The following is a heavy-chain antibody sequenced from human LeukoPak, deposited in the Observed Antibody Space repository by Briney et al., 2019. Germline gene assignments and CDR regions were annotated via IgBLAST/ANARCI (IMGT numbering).Heavy chain of an antibody. Sequence: SETLSLTCTVSVGSISSSSYYWGWIRQPPGKGLEWIGSIYYSGSTYYNPSLKSRVTISVDTSKNQFSLKLSSVTAADMAVYYCACGRWLVSDWGQGTLVTVSS. CDR1: VGSISSSSYY. V-gene: IGHV4-39*07. CDR2: IYYSGST. CDR3: ACGRWLVSD. D-gene: IGHD5-24*01. J-gene: IGHJ4*02.